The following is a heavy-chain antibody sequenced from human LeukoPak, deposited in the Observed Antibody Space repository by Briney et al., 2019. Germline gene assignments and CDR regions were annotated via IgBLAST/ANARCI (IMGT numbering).Heavy chain of an antibody. CDR3: ARITLGGYFDY. Sequence: SGPTLVNPTETLTLTCTVSGFSLSNARVGVSWIRQPPGKALEWLAYIFSNDEKSYSTSLKSRLTISKDTSTSQVVLTMTNMDPVVTATYYCARITLGGYFDYWGQGTLVTVSS. CDR1: GFSLSNARVG. D-gene: IGHD3-16*01. CDR2: IFSNDEK. V-gene: IGHV2-26*01. J-gene: IGHJ4*02.